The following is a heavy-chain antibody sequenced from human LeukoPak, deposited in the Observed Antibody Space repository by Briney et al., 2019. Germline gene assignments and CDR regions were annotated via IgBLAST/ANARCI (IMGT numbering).Heavy chain of an antibody. CDR3: ARDRAGRPAAGKIQGFDP. J-gene: IGHJ5*02. CDR1: GYIFTDYY. CDR2: INPNSGGT. V-gene: IGHV1/OR15-1*02. D-gene: IGHD6-13*01. Sequence: ASVKVSCKASGYIFTDYYMHWVRQAPGQELGWMGRINPNSGGTNYAQKFQGRVTMTRDTSISTAYTELSSLRSEDTATYYCARDRAGRPAAGKIQGFDPWGQGTLVTVSS.